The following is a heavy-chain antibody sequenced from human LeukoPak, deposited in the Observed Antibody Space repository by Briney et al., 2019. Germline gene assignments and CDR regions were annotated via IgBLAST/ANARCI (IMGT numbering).Heavy chain of an antibody. D-gene: IGHD3-10*01. CDR2: TSSDLNVK. V-gene: IGHV3-30*03. Sequence: PGGSLRLSCVVSGFTVSNNYMSWVRQAPGKGLEWVAVTSSDLNVKLYADFVKGRFTISRDNSRSTLYLQMNSLRPEDTAIYYCAREGYYGSGSPPSLYFDYWGQGTLVTVSS. CDR1: GFTVSNNY. CDR3: AREGYYGSGSPPSLYFDY. J-gene: IGHJ4*02.